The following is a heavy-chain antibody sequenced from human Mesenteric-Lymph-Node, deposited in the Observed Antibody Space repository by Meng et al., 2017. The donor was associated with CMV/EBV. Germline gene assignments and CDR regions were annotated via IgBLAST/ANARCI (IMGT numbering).Heavy chain of an antibody. J-gene: IGHJ5*02. D-gene: IGHD3-10*01. V-gene: IGHV4-61*01. CDR2: IYYSGST. Sequence: SETLSLTCTVSGSSVSSGSYYWSWIRQPPGKGLEWIGYIYYSGSTNYNPSLKSRVTISVDTSKNQLSLKLSSVTAADTAMYYCARGDGSSGFDPWGQGTLVTVSS. CDR1: GSSVSSGSYY. CDR3: ARGDGSSGFDP.